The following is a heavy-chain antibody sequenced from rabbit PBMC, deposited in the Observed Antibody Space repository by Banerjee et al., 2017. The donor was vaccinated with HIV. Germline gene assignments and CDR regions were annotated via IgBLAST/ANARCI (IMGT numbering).Heavy chain of an antibody. CDR1: GFSFSRSDY. D-gene: IGHD6-1*01. Sequence: QSLEESGGDLVTPRASLTLTCTASGFSFSRSDYMCWVPQAPGKGLECIACIYAGSSGSTYYASWAKGRFTISRTSSTTVTLQMTSLTAADTATYFCARSDYTYGYTGYFPLWGPGTLVTVS. J-gene: IGHJ4*01. CDR2: IYAGSSGST. V-gene: IGHV1S40*01. CDR3: ARSDYTYGYTGYFPL.